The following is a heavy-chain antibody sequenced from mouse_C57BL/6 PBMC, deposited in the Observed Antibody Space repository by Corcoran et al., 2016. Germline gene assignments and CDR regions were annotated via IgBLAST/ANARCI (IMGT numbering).Heavy chain of an antibody. Sequence: QVQLQQSVADLVKPGASVKISCKASGYAFSSYWMNWVKQRPGKGLEWIGQIYPGDGDTNYNGKFKGKATLTADKSSSTAYMQLSSLTSEDSAVYYCARRVATNYLDYWGQGTTLTVSS. CDR3: ARRVATNYLDY. CDR1: GYAFSSYW. CDR2: IYPGDGDT. V-gene: IGHV1-80*01. J-gene: IGHJ2*01. D-gene: IGHD1-1*01.